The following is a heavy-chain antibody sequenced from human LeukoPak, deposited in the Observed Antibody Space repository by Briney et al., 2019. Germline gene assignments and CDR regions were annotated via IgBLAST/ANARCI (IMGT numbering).Heavy chain of an antibody. CDR2: IYTSGST. D-gene: IGHD1-26*01. Sequence: SETLSLTCTVSGGSFSSYDWSWIRQPAGKGLEWIARIYTSGSTNYNPSLKSRVTMSVDTSKNQFSLKLSSVTAADTAVYYCARLGIVGAQPWGQGTLVTVSS. J-gene: IGHJ5*02. CDR1: GGSFSSYD. V-gene: IGHV4-4*07. CDR3: ARLGIVGAQP.